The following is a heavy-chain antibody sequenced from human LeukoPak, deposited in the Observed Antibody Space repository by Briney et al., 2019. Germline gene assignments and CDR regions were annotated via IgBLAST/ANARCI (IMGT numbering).Heavy chain of an antibody. CDR3: ARGLGTWYYYGSGSWVDFDY. V-gene: IGHV1-8*02. CDR1: GYTFTSYG. CDR2: MNPNSGNT. J-gene: IGHJ4*02. D-gene: IGHD3-10*01. Sequence: ASVKVSCKASGYTFTSYGINWVRQATGQGLEWMGWMNPNSGNTGYAQKFQGRVTMTRNTSISTAYMELSSLRSEDTAVYYCARGLGTWYYYGSGSWVDFDYWGQGTLVTVSS.